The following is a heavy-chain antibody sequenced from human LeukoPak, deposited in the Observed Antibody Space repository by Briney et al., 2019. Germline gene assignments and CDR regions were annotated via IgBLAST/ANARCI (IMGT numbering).Heavy chain of an antibody. CDR2: IIPSDGFT. V-gene: IGHV1-46*01. CDR1: GYTFTNYY. Sequence: ASVRVSCKASGYTFTNYYIHWVRQAPGQGLEWMGMIIPSDGFTTYAQKFQGRLTMTRDMSTSTVYMELSSLRSEDTALYYCATAGRRLFGVLIPLSFDYWGQGTLVTVSS. J-gene: IGHJ4*02. D-gene: IGHD3-3*01. CDR3: ATAGRRLFGVLIPLSFDY.